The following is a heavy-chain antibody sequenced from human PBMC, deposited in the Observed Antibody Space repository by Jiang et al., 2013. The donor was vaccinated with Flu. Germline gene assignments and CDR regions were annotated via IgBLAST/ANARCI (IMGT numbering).Heavy chain of an antibody. V-gene: IGHV1-2*06. J-gene: IGHJ5*02. D-gene: IGHD2-15*01. CDR2: INPNSGGT. Sequence: HWVRQAPGQGLAWMGRINPNSGGTNYAQKFQGRVTMTRDTSISTAYMELSRLRSDDTAVYYCARDTAWSWGQGTLVTVSS. CDR3: ARDTAWS.